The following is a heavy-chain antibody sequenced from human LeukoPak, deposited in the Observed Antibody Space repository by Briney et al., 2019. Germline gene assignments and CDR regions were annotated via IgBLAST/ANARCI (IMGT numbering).Heavy chain of an antibody. Sequence: ASVKVSCKASGYTFTGYYMHWVRQAPGQGLEWMGWINPNSGGTNYAQKFQGRVTMTRDTSISTAYMELSRLRSDDTAVYYCAREYTTVVTVGYWGRGTLVTVSS. CDR1: GYTFTGYY. V-gene: IGHV1-2*02. CDR2: INPNSGGT. J-gene: IGHJ4*02. D-gene: IGHD4-23*01. CDR3: AREYTTVVTVGY.